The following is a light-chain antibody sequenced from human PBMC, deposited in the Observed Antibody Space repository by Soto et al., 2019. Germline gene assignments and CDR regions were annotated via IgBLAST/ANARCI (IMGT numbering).Light chain of an antibody. CDR1: SSDVGGYNY. CDR3: SSYTGSTSHV. Sequence: QSALTQPASVSGSPGQSITISCTGTSSDVGGYNYVSWYQQEPGKAPKLMIYDVTYRPSGVSNRFSGSKSDNTASLTISGLQAEDEADYYCSSYTGSTSHVFGTGTQVPVL. V-gene: IGLV2-14*01. CDR2: DVT. J-gene: IGLJ1*01.